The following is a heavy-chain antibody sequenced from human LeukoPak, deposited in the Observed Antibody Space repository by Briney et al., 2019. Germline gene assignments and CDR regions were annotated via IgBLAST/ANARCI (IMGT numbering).Heavy chain of an antibody. CDR1: GGSISSSSYY. D-gene: IGHD6-19*01. Sequence: SETLSLTCTVSGGSISSSSYYWGWIRQPPGKGLEWIGSIYYSGSTYYNPSLKSRVTISVDTSKNQFSLKLSSVTAADTAVYYCARGAIAVARGVDYWGQGTLVTVSS. CDR2: IYYSGST. CDR3: ARGAIAVARGVDY. J-gene: IGHJ4*02. V-gene: IGHV4-39*01.